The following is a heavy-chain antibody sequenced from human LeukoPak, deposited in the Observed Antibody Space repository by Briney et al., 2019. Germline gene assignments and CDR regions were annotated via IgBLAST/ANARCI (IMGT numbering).Heavy chain of an antibody. CDR1: GDSITNYF. D-gene: IGHD2-15*01. CDR3: ARGRVAYSAYYFDS. V-gene: IGHV4-59*01. J-gene: IGHJ4*02. Sequence: SETLSLTCTVSGDSITNYFWSWIRQPPGKGLEGIGYIYYTGNTNYKPSLKSRVTMSVDTSTNPFSLRLRSVTAADTAVYYCARGRVAYSAYYFDSWGRGTLVTVSS. CDR2: IYYTGNT.